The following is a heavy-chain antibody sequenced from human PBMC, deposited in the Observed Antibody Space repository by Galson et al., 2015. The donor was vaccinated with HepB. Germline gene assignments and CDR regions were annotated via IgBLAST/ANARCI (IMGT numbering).Heavy chain of an antibody. CDR3: ARDWFIYAFDI. D-gene: IGHD3-10*01. V-gene: IGHV3-21*01. Sequence: SLRLSCAASGFTFSSYSMNWVRQAPGKGLEWVSSISSSSSYIYYADSVKGRFTISRDNAKNSLYLQMNSLRAEDTAVYYCARDWFIYAFDIWGQGTMVTVSS. J-gene: IGHJ3*02. CDR1: GFTFSSYS. CDR2: ISSSSSYI.